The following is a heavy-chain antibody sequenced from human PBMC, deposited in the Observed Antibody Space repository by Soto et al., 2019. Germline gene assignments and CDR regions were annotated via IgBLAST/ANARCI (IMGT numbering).Heavy chain of an antibody. V-gene: IGHV3-53*04. J-gene: IGHJ1*01. D-gene: IGHD4-17*01. CDR1: GFTVSRYY. CDR2: ISSGGRT. Sequence: VQLVESGGGLVQPGGSLRLSCAASGFTVSRYYMTWVRQAPGKGLEWVSAISSGGRTFYSGSVKGRFTISTHNSENTLSLQMHSLRPEDTAVYYCARVDYGDYVGYFQHWGQGTLVTVSS. CDR3: ARVDYGDYVGYFQH.